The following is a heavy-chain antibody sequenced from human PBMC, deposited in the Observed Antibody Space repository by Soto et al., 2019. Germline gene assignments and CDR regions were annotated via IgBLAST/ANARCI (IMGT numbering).Heavy chain of an antibody. CDR2: IYYSGST. CDR1: GGSISSSSYY. CDR3: ARHVTGYYIGVEYYFAY. Sequence: PSETLSLTCTVSGGSISSSSYYWGWIRQPPGKGLEWIGYIYYSGSTNYNPSLKSRVTISVDTSKNQFSLKLSSVTAADTAVYYCARHVTGYYIGVEYYFAYWGQGTLVTVSS. J-gene: IGHJ4*02. D-gene: IGHD3-9*01. V-gene: IGHV4-61*05.